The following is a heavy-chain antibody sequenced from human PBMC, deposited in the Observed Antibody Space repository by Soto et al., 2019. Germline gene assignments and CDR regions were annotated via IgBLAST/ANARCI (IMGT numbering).Heavy chain of an antibody. Sequence: ASVKVSCKASGYTFTSYAMHWVRQAPGQRLEWMGWINAGNGNTKYSQKFQGRVTITRDTSASTVYMELSSLRSEDTAVYYCARDRWDVLRFLEWLPYGMDVWGQGTTVTVSS. V-gene: IGHV1-3*01. D-gene: IGHD3-3*01. CDR2: INAGNGNT. CDR1: GYTFTSYA. CDR3: ARDRWDVLRFLEWLPYGMDV. J-gene: IGHJ6*02.